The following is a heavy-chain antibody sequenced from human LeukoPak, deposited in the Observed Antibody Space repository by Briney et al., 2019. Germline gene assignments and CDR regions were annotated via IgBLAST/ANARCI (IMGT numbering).Heavy chain of an antibody. CDR3: ARHPFATNWFDP. J-gene: IGHJ5*02. CDR1: GGSISSSSYY. V-gene: IGHV4-39*01. Sequence: SETLSLTCTVSGGSISSSSYYWGWIRQPPGKGLEWIGSIYYSGSTYYNPSLKSQVTISVDTSKNQFSLKLSSVTAADTAVYYCARHPFATNWFDPWGQGTLVTVSS. CDR2: IYYSGST. D-gene: IGHD3-3*01.